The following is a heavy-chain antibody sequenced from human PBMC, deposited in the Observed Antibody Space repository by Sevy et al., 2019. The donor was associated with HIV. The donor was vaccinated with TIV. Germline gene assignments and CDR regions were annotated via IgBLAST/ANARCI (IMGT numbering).Heavy chain of an antibody. CDR3: ASKRGYTHGPFES. V-gene: IGHV4-30-4*01. Sequence: SETLSLTCDVSGGSVSNGDYYWSWIRQPPGKGLEWFGYIYYSGSGYYNPFLKSRVTISVETSKNQFSLKLKSVTAAETAIYYCASKRGYTHGPFESWGQGTLVTVSS. CDR1: GGSVSNGDYY. J-gene: IGHJ4*02. D-gene: IGHD5-12*01. CDR2: IYYSGSG.